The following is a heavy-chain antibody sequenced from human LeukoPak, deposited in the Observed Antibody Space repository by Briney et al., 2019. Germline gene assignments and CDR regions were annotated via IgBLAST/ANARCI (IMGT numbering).Heavy chain of an antibody. CDR2: IYYSGST. CDR3: ARDSGSGYGMDV. V-gene: IGHV4-59*01. D-gene: IGHD1-26*01. Sequence: SETLSLTCTVSGGSISSYYWSRIRQPPGKGLEWIGYIYYSGSTNYNPSLKSRVTISVDTSKNQFSLKLSSVTAADTAVYYCARDSGSGYGMDVWGQGTTVTVSS. CDR1: GGSISSYY. J-gene: IGHJ6*02.